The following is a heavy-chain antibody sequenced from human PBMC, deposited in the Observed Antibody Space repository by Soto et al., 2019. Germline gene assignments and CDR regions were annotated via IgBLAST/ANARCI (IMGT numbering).Heavy chain of an antibody. D-gene: IGHD3-9*01. CDR2: IYYSGST. Sequence: SETLSLTCTVSGGSISSYYWSWIRQPPGKGLEWIGYIYYSGSTNYNPSLKSRVTISVDTSKNQFSLKLSSVTAADTAVYYCARLGGRGTYYDILTGQTRVPYYGMDVWGQGTTVTVSS. CDR3: ARLGGRGTYYDILTGQTRVPYYGMDV. J-gene: IGHJ6*02. V-gene: IGHV4-59*08. CDR1: GGSISSYY.